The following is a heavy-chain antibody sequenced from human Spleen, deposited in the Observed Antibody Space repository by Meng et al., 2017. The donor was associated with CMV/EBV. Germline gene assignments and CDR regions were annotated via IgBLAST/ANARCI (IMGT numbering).Heavy chain of an antibody. D-gene: IGHD3-22*01. CDR2: INPSGGST. Sequence: ASVKVSCKASGCTFTSYYMHWVRQAPGQGLEWMGIINPSGGSTSYAQKFQGRVTMTRDTSTSTVYMELSSLRSDDTAVYYCARADYYDGYGYYFDYWGQGTLVTVSS. CDR3: ARADYYDGYGYYFDY. CDR1: GCTFTSYY. J-gene: IGHJ4*02. V-gene: IGHV1-46*01.